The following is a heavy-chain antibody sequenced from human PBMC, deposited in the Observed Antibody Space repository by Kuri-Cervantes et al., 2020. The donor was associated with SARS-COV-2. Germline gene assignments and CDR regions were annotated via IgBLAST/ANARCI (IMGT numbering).Heavy chain of an antibody. D-gene: IGHD6-13*01. V-gene: IGHV3-73*01. CDR3: ARSAPPGIAAAGVDWYFDY. CDR2: IRSKANSYAT. Sequence: GESLKISCAASGFTFSGSAMHWVRQASGKGLEWVGRIRSKANSYATAYAASVKGRFTISRDHSKNTLYLQMNSLRAEDTAVYYCARSAPPGIAAAGVDWYFDYWGQGTLVTVSS. J-gene: IGHJ4*02. CDR1: GFTFSGSA.